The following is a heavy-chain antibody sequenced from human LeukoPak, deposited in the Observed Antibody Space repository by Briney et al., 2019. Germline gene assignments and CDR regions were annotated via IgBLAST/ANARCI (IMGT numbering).Heavy chain of an antibody. Sequence: SETLSLTCAVDGGSLSGYYWSWIRQTPGKGLEWIGEIRRSGNANYNPSLKSRVTLSIDTSKNHFSLNLTSVTAAVTAMYYCARRPMPTTMTSPFDYWGPGAQVTVSS. CDR3: ARRPMPTTMTSPFDY. D-gene: IGHD4-17*01. CDR1: GGSLSGYY. CDR2: IRRSGNA. V-gene: IGHV4-34*01. J-gene: IGHJ4*02.